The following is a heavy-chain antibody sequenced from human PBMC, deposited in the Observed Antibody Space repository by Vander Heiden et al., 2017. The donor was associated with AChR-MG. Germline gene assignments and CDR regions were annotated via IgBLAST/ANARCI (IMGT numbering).Heavy chain of an antibody. CDR2: IYYSGGT. V-gene: IGHV4-59*01. Sequence: QVQLQESGPGLVKPSETLSLTCTVSGGSISSYYWSWIRQPPGKGLEWIGYIYYSGGTNYNPSLKSRVTISVDTSKNQFSLKLSSVTAADTAVYYCARGRYYDSSGYYRVQYFDYWGQGTLVTVSS. CDR3: ARGRYYDSSGYYRVQYFDY. J-gene: IGHJ4*02. CDR1: GGSISSYY. D-gene: IGHD3-22*01.